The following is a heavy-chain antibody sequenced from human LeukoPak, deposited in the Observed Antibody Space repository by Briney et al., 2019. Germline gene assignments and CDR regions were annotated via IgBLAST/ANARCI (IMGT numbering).Heavy chain of an antibody. V-gene: IGHV1-18*01. J-gene: IGHJ5*02. CDR3: ARGGNYFRFDP. Sequence: GASVKVPCKASGYTFTNYIISWVRQAPGQGLEWMGWISAYNGNTNYAQKLQGRVTMTTDTSTATAYMELRSLRSDDTAVYYCARGGNYFRFDPWGQGTLVTVSS. D-gene: IGHD1-26*01. CDR1: GYTFTNYI. CDR2: ISAYNGNT.